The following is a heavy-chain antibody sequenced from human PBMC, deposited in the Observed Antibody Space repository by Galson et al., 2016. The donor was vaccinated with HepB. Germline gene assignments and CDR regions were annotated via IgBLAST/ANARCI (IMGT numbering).Heavy chain of an antibody. D-gene: IGHD4-17*01. CDR1: GIAFSSSA. J-gene: IGHJ6*02. CDR3: ANAGFNYGDRGLAYYYFTMDV. V-gene: IGHV3-30*04. Sequence: SLRLSCAASGIAFSSSAMNWVRQAPGKGLEWVAVISYDGSNKYYADSVKGRFTISRDNSKNTLYLQMDSLRGDDSAVYYCANAGFNYGDRGLAYYYFTMDVWGQGTTVTVSS. CDR2: ISYDGSNK.